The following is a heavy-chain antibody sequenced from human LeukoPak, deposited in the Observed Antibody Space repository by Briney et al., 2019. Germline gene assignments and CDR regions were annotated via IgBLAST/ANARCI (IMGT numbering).Heavy chain of an antibody. CDR3: ARYGNGAWLAHYAFDS. CDR1: GFTVSGTY. J-gene: IGHJ3*02. Sequence: PGGSLRLSCAASGFTVSGTYMSWVRQAPGKGLEWVANINPDGSEKYYADSVKGRFAISRDNAENSLYLQMNSLRAEDTAVYYCARYGNGAWLAHYAFDSWGQGTMVTVSS. CDR2: INPDGSEK. D-gene: IGHD6-19*01. V-gene: IGHV3-7*01.